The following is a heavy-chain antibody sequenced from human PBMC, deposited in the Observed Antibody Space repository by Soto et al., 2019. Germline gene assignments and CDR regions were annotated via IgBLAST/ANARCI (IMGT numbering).Heavy chain of an antibody. CDR2: ISGSGGST. CDR3: AKDRSYYDSSGYYRGAHFDY. J-gene: IGHJ4*02. Sequence: PGGSLRLSCAASGFTFSSYAMSWVRQAPGKGLEWVSAISGSGGSTYYADSVKGRFTISRDNSKNTLYLQMNSLRAEDTAVYYCAKDRSYYDSSGYYRGAHFDYWGQGTLVTVSS. V-gene: IGHV3-23*01. D-gene: IGHD3-22*01. CDR1: GFTFSSYA.